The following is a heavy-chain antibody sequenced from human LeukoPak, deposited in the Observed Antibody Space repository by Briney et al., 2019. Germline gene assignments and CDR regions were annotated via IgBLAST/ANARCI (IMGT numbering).Heavy chain of an antibody. J-gene: IGHJ5*02. Sequence: GGSLRLSCAASGLTFSSYAMSWVRQSPGKGLEWVSGISGSGGTTYYADSVKGRFTISRDNSKKKLNLQMNSLRAEDTAVYYCAKDYGDYGGNWFDPWGQGTLVTVSS. CDR2: ISGSGGTT. D-gene: IGHD4-17*01. CDR3: AKDYGDYGGNWFDP. V-gene: IGHV3-23*01. CDR1: GLTFSSYA.